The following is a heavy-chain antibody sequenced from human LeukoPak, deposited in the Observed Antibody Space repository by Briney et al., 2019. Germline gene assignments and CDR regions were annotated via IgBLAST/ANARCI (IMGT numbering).Heavy chain of an antibody. CDR3: ARPYCGGDCSHDAFDI. J-gene: IGHJ3*02. CDR2: IYYSGST. V-gene: IGHV4-39*01. Sequence: SETLSLTCTVSGGSISSSSYYWGWIRQPPGKGLAWIGSIYYSGSTYYNPSLKSRVTISVDTSKNQFSLKLSSVTAADTAVYYCARPYCGGDCSHDAFDIWGQGTMVTVSS. CDR1: GGSISSSSYY. D-gene: IGHD2-21*02.